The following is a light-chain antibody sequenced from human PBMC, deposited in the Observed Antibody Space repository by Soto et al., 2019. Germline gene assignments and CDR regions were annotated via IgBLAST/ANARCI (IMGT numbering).Light chain of an antibody. Sequence: DIQMTQSPSSLSASVGDRVTITCRASQSISNYLNWYQQKPGKAPKVLIYGASSLQKGVPSRFSGSGSGTDFTLTISSLQPEDFAIYYCQQPYSTPRTFGQGTNLDIK. J-gene: IGKJ2*02. CDR3: QQPYSTPRT. CDR2: GAS. V-gene: IGKV1-39*01. CDR1: QSISNY.